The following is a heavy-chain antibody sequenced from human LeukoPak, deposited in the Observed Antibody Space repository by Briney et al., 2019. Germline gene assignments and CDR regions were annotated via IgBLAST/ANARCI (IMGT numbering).Heavy chain of an antibody. D-gene: IGHD5-24*01. J-gene: IGHJ3*01. Sequence: SETLSLTCTVSGDSISFFYWNWIRQPAGKGLEWIGRIHNSGSTNYNPSLKSRVAMSVDTSKNQFSLRLTSVTAADTAVYYCASVEMAHNTEGAFVFWGLGTLVTVSS. CDR1: GDSISFFY. CDR2: IHNSGST. CDR3: ASVEMAHNTEGAFVF. V-gene: IGHV4-4*07.